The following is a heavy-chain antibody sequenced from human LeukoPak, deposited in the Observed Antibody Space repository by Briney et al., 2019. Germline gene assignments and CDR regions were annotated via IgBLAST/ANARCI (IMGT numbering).Heavy chain of an antibody. J-gene: IGHJ6*03. Sequence: SVKVSCKASGGTFSSYAISWVRQAPGQGLEWMGGIIPIFGTANYAQKFQGRVTITTDESTSTAYMELSSLRSEDTAVYYCARTLLPFLEGSYYYYMDVWGKGTTVTVSS. D-gene: IGHD3-3*01. CDR1: GGTFSSYA. CDR3: ARTLLPFLEGSYYYYMDV. CDR2: IIPIFGTA. V-gene: IGHV1-69*05.